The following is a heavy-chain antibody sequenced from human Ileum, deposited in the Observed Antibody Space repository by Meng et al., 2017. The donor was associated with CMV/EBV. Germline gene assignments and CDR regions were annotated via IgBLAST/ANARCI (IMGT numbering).Heavy chain of an antibody. CDR2: INHSGST. D-gene: IGHD2-15*01. CDR1: GGYFSGYY. J-gene: IGHJ4*02. CDR3: ARGVAGGPFDY. Sequence: HVQTQQWGVGLLQPSETLSLTWAVYGGYFSGYYWSWIRQPPGKGLEWIGEINHSGSTNYNPSLKSRVTISVDTSKNQFFLKLSSVTAADTAVYYCARGVAGGPFDYWGQGTLVTVSS. V-gene: IGHV4-34*01.